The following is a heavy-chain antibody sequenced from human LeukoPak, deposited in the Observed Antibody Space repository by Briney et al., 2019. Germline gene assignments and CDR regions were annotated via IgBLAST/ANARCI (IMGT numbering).Heavy chain of an antibody. V-gene: IGHV3-23*01. Sequence: GGSLRLSCAASGFTFSSYAMSWVRQAPGEGLEWVSAISGSGGSTYYADSVKGRFTISRDNSKNTLYLQMNSLRAEDTAVYYCAKGAHIVVVTAILDYWGQGTLVTVSS. CDR3: AKGAHIVVVTAILDY. D-gene: IGHD2-21*02. CDR1: GFTFSSYA. J-gene: IGHJ4*02. CDR2: ISGSGGST.